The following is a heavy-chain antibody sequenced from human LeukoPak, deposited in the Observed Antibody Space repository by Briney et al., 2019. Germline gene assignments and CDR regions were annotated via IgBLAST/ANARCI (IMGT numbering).Heavy chain of an antibody. J-gene: IGHJ6*02. CDR3: ARLWAAAGTYYYYGMDV. CDR1: AGTISSYY. D-gene: IGHD6-13*01. V-gene: IGHV4-59*01. CDR2: IYYSGST. Sequence: PSETLSFTCTGSAGTISSYYGSWIRQPPGKGLEWIGYIYYSGSTNYNPSLKSRVTISVDTSKNPFCVKLRSVTAADTDVYYYARLWAAAGTYYYYGMDVWGQGTTVTVSS.